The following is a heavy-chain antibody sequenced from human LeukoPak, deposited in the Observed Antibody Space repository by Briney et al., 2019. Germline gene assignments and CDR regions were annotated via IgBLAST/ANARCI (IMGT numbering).Heavy chain of an antibody. CDR3: ARQDGAAKYYFDY. V-gene: IGHV5-51*01. CDR2: IYPGDSDT. Sequence: GESLKISCKGSGYSFSVYWIAWVRQMPGKGLEWMGIIYPGDSDTRYSPSFQGHVTISADKSITTAYLQWNSLKTSDTAIYYCARQDGAAKYYFDYWGQGTLVTVSS. CDR1: GYSFSVYW. J-gene: IGHJ4*02. D-gene: IGHD5-24*01.